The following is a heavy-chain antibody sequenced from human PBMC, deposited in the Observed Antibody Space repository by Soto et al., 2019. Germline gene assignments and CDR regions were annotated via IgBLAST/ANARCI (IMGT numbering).Heavy chain of an antibody. Sequence: QVQLQESGPGLVKPSQTLSLTCTVSGVSISSGGYYWIWIRQHQGKGLEWIGYIYYSGSTYYNPSLKSRVTISVDTSEKQFSLKLSSVTAGDTAVYYCAREPRGLGIDCLGQGTLVTVSS. CDR3: AREPRGLGIDC. CDR2: IYYSGST. V-gene: IGHV4-31*03. CDR1: GVSISSGGYY. J-gene: IGHJ4*02. D-gene: IGHD3-9*01.